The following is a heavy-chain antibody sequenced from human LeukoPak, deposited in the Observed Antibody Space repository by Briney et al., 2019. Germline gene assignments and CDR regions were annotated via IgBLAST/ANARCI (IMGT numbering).Heavy chain of an antibody. D-gene: IGHD6-19*01. V-gene: IGHV3-9*01. Sequence: QPGGSLRLSCAASGFTFDDYAMHWVRQAPGKGLEWVSGISWNSGSIGYADSVKGRFTISRDNAKNSLYLQMNSLRAEDTALYYCAKDMRAVAGPFDYWGQGTLVTVSS. CDR3: AKDMRAVAGPFDY. J-gene: IGHJ4*02. CDR1: GFTFDDYA. CDR2: ISWNSGSI.